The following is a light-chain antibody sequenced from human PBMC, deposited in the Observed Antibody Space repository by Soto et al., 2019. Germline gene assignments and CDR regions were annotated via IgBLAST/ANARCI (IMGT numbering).Light chain of an antibody. J-gene: IGKJ2*02. V-gene: IGKV1-39*01. CDR3: QQGYSNPRT. CDR1: QSISTY. CDR2: AAS. Sequence: DIQMTQSPSSLSASVGDRVTITCRASQSISTYLNWYQQIPGKAPKLLIYAASTLQSGVPSRFSGGGSGTDFTLTISSLQPEDFATYFCQQGYSNPRTFGQGTNLEIK.